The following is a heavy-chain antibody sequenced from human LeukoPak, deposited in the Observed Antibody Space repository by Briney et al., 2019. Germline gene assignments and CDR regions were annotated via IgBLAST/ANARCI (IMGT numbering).Heavy chain of an antibody. Sequence: GGSLRLSCAASGFTFSTYWMHWVRQAPGKGLVWVSRINSDGSSTSYADSVKGRFTISRDNAKNTLYLQMNSLRAEDTAAYYCASRALSGTYYVYYFDYWGQGTLVTVSS. J-gene: IGHJ4*02. CDR3: ASRALSGTYYVYYFDY. CDR1: GFTFSTYW. D-gene: IGHD1-26*01. V-gene: IGHV3-74*01. CDR2: INSDGSST.